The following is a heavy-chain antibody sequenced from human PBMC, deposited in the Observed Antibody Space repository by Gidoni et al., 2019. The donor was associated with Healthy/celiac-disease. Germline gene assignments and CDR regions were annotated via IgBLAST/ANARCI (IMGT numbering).Heavy chain of an antibody. CDR1: VCTVRSYG. J-gene: IGHJ6*02. CDR3: ARVDVSGWNYYYYGMDV. V-gene: IGHV3-33*01. D-gene: IGHD6-19*01. Sequence: QVQLVESGGGVVQPGRSLRLSCAPSVCTVRSYGMHWVRKSTGKGLDWLAVIWYYGSNKYYAVSVKGRFTISRDNSKNTLYLQMTSLRAEDTAVYYCARVDVSGWNYYYYGMDVWGQGTTVTVSS. CDR2: IWYYGSNK.